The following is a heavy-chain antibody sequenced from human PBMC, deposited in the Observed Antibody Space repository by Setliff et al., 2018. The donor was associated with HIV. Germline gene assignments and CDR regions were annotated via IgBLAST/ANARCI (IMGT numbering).Heavy chain of an antibody. CDR3: VRGGSRGLEVAALEFDS. D-gene: IGHD6-19*01. J-gene: IGHJ4*02. Sequence: ASVKVSCKASGYTFTSYYMHWVRQAPGQGLEWMGVINPINGDATFVRNFQGRGTMTRETSTKTVYMELSSLKFEDTAVYYCVRGGSRGLEVAALEFDSWGQGTLVTVSS. V-gene: IGHV1-46*01. CDR2: INPINGDA. CDR1: GYTFTSYY.